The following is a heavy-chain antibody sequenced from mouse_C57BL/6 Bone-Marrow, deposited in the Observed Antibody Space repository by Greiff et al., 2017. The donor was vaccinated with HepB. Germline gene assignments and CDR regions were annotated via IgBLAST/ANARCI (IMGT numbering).Heavy chain of an antibody. D-gene: IGHD1-1*01. Sequence: VQLQQSGAELVKPGASVKISCKASGYAFSSYWMNWVKQRPGKGLEWIGQIYPGDGDTNYNGKFKGKATLTADKSSSTAYMQLSSLTAEDSAVYFCARGRGNYGSTMDYWGQGTSVTVSS. CDR3: ARGRGNYGSTMDY. CDR2: IYPGDGDT. CDR1: GYAFSSYW. J-gene: IGHJ4*01. V-gene: IGHV1-80*01.